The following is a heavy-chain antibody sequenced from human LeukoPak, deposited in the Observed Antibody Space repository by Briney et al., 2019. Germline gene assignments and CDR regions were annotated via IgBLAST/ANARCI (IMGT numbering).Heavy chain of an antibody. CDR2: IRRDGSTI. J-gene: IGHJ6*03. V-gene: IGHV3-11*04. Sequence: GGSLRLSCAASGFTFSDYYMSWIRQAPGKGLEWVSYIRRDGSTIFYADSVKGRFPISRDNAKNSLYLQMNSLRAEDTAVYYCARQRWSWYFYMDVWGKGTTVTISS. CDR3: ARQRWSWYFYMDV. D-gene: IGHD2-15*01. CDR1: GFTFSDYY.